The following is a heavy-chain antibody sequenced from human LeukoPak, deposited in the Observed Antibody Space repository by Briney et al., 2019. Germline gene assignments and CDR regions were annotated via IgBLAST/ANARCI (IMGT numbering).Heavy chain of an antibody. V-gene: IGHV4-59*01. Sequence: SETLSLTCTVSGGSISSYYWSWIRQPPGKGLEWIAYIYYSGNTNYNPSLKSRVTISVGTSKNQFSLKLSSVTAADTAVYYCARDVGATPGYFDYWGQGTLVTVSS. CDR2: IYYSGNT. D-gene: IGHD1-26*01. CDR1: GGSISSYY. CDR3: ARDVGATPGYFDY. J-gene: IGHJ4*02.